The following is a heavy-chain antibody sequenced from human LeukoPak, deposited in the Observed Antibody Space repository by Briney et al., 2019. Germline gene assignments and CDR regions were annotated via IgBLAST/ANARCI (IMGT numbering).Heavy chain of an antibody. J-gene: IGHJ4*02. V-gene: IGHV1-2*02. CDR3: ARDLTTVTWGRFDY. Sequence: ASVKVSCKASGYTFTGYYMHWVRQAPGQGLEWMGWINPNSGGTNYAQKFQGRVTMTRDTSISTAYMELSRLRSDDTAVYYYARDLTTVTWGRFDYWGQGTLVTVSS. CDR2: INPNSGGT. D-gene: IGHD4-17*01. CDR1: GYTFTGYY.